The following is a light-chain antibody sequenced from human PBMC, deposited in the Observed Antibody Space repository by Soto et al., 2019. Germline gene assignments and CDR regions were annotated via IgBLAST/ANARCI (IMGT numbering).Light chain of an antibody. CDR1: SSNIGSNT. J-gene: IGLJ2*01. CDR3: AAWDDSLNEVV. CDR2: SNN. Sequence: QSVLTQPPSASGTPGQRVTISCSGSSSNIGSNTVNWYQQLPGTAPKLLIYSNNQRPSGVPDRFSGSKSGTSASLAISGLQSEDEADYYCAAWDDSLNEVVFGGGTQLTVL. V-gene: IGLV1-44*01.